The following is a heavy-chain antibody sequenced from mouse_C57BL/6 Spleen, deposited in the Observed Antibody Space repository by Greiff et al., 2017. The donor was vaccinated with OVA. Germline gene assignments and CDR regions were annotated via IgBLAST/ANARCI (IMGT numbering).Heavy chain of an antibody. CDR2: ISYDGSN. CDR3: ASSYSNYGPWFAY. D-gene: IGHD2-5*01. Sequence: VQLKESGPGLVKPSQSLSLTCSVTGYSITSGYYWNWIRQFPGNKLEWMGYISYDGSNNYNPSLKNRISITRDTSKNQFFLKLNSVTTEDTATYYCASSYSNYGPWFAYWGQGTLVTVSA. CDR1: GYSITSGYY. J-gene: IGHJ3*01. V-gene: IGHV3-6*01.